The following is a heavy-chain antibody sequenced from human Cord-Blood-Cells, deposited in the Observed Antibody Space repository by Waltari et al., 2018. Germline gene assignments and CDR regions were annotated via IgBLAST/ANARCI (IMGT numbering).Heavy chain of an antibody. CDR1: GYSFTSYW. D-gene: IGHD7-27*01. J-gene: IGHJ2*01. V-gene: IGHV5-51*01. Sequence: EVQLVQSGAEVKKPGESLKISCKGSGYSFTSYWIGWVRQMPGKGLEWMGILYPCDSDTICSPAFQGQVSISAGKSISTAYLQVSSLEASDTAMYYCARPGGVTGERVWYFDLWGRGTLVTVSS. CDR2: LYPCDSDT. CDR3: ARPGGVTGERVWYFDL.